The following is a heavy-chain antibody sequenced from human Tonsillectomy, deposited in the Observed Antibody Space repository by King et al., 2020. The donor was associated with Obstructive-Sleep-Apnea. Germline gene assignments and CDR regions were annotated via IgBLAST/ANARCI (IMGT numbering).Heavy chain of an antibody. J-gene: IGHJ4*02. CDR2: ISDRGGST. CDR1: GFTFSNYG. Sequence: VQLVESGGGLRQPGGSLRLSCAASGFTFSNYGMSWVRQAPGKGLEWVSGISDRGGSTSYADSVRGRFTISRDNSKNRMYLQMNDLRAEDTAVYYCAMQWLVGGGYYFDYWGQGTLVTVSS. CDR3: AMQWLVGGGYYFDY. D-gene: IGHD6-19*01. V-gene: IGHV3-23*04.